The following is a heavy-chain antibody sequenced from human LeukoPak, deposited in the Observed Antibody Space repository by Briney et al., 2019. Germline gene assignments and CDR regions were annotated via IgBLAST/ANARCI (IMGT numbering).Heavy chain of an antibody. Sequence: GRSLRLSCAASGFTSDDYAMHWVRQAPGKGLEWVSGISWNSGSIGYADSVKGRFTISRDNAKNSLYLQMNSLRAEDTALYYCAKGYNYYYYYGMDVWGQGTTVTVSS. CDR2: ISWNSGSI. D-gene: IGHD2-2*02. CDR3: AKGYNYYYYYGMDV. V-gene: IGHV3-9*02. J-gene: IGHJ6*02. CDR1: GFTSDDYA.